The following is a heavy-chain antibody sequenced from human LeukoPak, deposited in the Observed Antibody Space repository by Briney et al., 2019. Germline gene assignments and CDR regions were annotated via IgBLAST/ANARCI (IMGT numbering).Heavy chain of an antibody. CDR1: GFTFSNYD. D-gene: IGHD3-10*02. Sequence: GGSLRLSCAASGFTFSNYDMNWVRQAPGKGLEWVSYISSSGSAIYYADSVKGRFTISRDNAKNSLYLQMNSLRAEDTAVYYCAELGITMIGGVWGKGTTVTISS. J-gene: IGHJ6*04. CDR2: ISSSGSAI. CDR3: AELGITMIGGV. V-gene: IGHV3-48*03.